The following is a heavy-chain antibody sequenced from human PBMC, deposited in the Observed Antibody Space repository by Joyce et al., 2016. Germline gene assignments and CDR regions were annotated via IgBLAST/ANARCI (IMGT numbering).Heavy chain of an antibody. J-gene: IGHJ6*02. CDR1: GFSLRTSGLG. CDR2: IYWDEDK. CDR3: VFRGGLSPSSYAIDV. D-gene: IGHD3-16*01. Sequence: QITLKESGPTLVKPTQTLTLTCTFSGFSLRTSGLGVGWIRQPPGKAPEWLALIYWDEDKRYSPSLKSRVTITKDTSKNQVVLIMTNMDPVDTATYYCVFRGGLSPSSYAIDVWGQGTTVTVSS. V-gene: IGHV2-5*02.